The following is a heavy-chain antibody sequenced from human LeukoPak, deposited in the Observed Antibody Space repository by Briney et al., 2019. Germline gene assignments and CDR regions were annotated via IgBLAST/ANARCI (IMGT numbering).Heavy chain of an antibody. CDR1: GFTFSNYA. Sequence: PGGSLRLSCAASGFTFSNYAMHWVRQAPGKGLEWVAVISYDGSNKYYADSVKGRFTISRDNSKNTLYLQMNSLRAEDTAVYYCARDPDSSSWYSDNWFDPWGQGTLVTVSS. CDR3: ARDPDSSSWYSDNWFDP. J-gene: IGHJ5*02. V-gene: IGHV3-30*04. CDR2: ISYDGSNK. D-gene: IGHD6-13*01.